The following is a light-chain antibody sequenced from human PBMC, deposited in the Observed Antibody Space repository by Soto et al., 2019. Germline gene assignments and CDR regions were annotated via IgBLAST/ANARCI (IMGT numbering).Light chain of an antibody. CDR2: DES. V-gene: IGKV1-33*01. CDR3: QQYDDLPYT. Sequence: DIQMTQSPSSLSASVGDRATITCQASQAISNHLNWYQQKPGKAPNLLIYDESNLETGHSSRFSGSGSGTEYTFPISRVLPEDIGTFYCQQYDDLPYTFGQGTNLEIK. CDR1: QAISNH. J-gene: IGKJ2*01.